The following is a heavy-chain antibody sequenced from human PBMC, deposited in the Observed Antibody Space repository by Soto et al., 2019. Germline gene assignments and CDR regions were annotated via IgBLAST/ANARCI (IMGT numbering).Heavy chain of an antibody. Sequence: SVKVSCKASGGTFSSYAISWVRQAPGQGLEWMGGIIPIFGTANYAQKFQGRVTITADESTSTAYMELSSLRSEDTAVYYCARDALLFWSGYPQHLVHYGMDVWGQGTTVTVSS. CDR1: GGTFSSYA. J-gene: IGHJ6*02. CDR2: IIPIFGTA. D-gene: IGHD3-3*01. CDR3: ARDALLFWSGYPQHLVHYGMDV. V-gene: IGHV1-69*13.